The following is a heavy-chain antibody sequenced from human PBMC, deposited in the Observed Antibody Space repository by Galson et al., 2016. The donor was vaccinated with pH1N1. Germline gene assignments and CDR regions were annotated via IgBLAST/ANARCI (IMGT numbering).Heavy chain of an antibody. D-gene: IGHD1-26*01. CDR3: ARARPTWDLLADAFDI. CDR2: VFASGNT. CDR1: GGSIGGGYYI. J-gene: IGHJ3*02. V-gene: IGHV4-61*02. Sequence: TLSLTCTVSGGSIGGGYYIWTWIRQPAGKGLEWIGRVFASGNTNYNPSLKGRVTISLDTSNTQFSLKLSSVTPADPAVYYCARARPTWDLLADAFDIWGQGTVVTVSS.